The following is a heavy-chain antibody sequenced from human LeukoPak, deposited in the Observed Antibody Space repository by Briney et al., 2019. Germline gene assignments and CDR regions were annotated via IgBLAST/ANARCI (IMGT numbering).Heavy chain of an antibody. V-gene: IGHV4-59*01. CDR1: GGSISSYY. CDR2: IYYSGST. D-gene: IGHD6-19*01. CDR3: ASGSVAGRRSFDY. Sequence: SETLSLTYTVSGGSISSYYWSWIRQPPGKGLEWIGYIYYSGSTNYNPSLKSRVTISVDTSKNQFSLKLSSVTAADTAVYYCASGSVAGRRSFDYWGQGTLVTVSS. J-gene: IGHJ4*02.